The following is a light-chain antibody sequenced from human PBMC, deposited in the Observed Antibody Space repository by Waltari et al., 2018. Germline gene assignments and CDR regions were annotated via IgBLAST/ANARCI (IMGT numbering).Light chain of an antibody. V-gene: IGLV1-40*01. CDR3: QSFDSSLSGFYV. Sequence: QSVLTQPPSVSGAPGQRVTISCTGGSSNIGAGYDVHWYQQLPGTAPKLLIYVNSNRHSGVPDRVSGSKSGTSASLAITGLQAEDDAYYYCQSFDSSLSGFYVFGTGTKVTVL. CDR2: VNS. CDR1: SSNIGAGYD. J-gene: IGLJ1*01.